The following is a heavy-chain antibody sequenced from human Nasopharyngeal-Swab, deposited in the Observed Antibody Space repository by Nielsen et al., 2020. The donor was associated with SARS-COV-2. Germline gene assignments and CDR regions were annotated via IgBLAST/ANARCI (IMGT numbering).Heavy chain of an antibody. D-gene: IGHD6-13*01. Sequence: GESLKISCAASGFTFSNAWMNWVRQAPGKGLEWVSSISSSSSYIYYADSVKGRFTISRDNAKNSLYLQMNSLRAEDTAVYYCARGGKQQLAIDYWGQGTLVTVSS. CDR3: ARGGKQQLAIDY. V-gene: IGHV3-21*01. J-gene: IGHJ4*02. CDR2: ISSSSSYI. CDR1: GFTFSNAW.